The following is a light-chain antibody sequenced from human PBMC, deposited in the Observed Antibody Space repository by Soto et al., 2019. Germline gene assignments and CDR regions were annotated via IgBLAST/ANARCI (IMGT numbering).Light chain of an antibody. J-gene: IGLJ1*01. CDR3: SSYTNISTYV. V-gene: IGLV2-14*01. CDR2: DVR. Sequence: QSVLTQPASVSGSPGQSITISCTGTSSDVGGYNYVSWYQQHPGKAPKLMIYDVRNRPSGVSNCFSGSKSVNTASLTISGLQAEDEADYYCSSYTNISTYVFGTGTKVTVL. CDR1: SSDVGGYNY.